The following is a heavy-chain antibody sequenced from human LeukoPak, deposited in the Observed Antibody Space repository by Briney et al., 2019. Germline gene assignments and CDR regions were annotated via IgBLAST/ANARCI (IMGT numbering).Heavy chain of an antibody. V-gene: IGHV4-59*01. CDR2: ISYGGST. Sequence: SETLSLTCTLSGGAMRSYDWEWIREPPGEGEVGIGYISYGGSTDYNPSLKSRVTISVDTSKNQFSLKPSSVTAADTTVYYCARVRDFWSGYYTGTYYYYYMDVWGKGNTVTVSS. CDR3: ARVRDFWSGYYTGTYYYYYMDV. CDR1: GGAMRSYD. D-gene: IGHD3-3*01. J-gene: IGHJ6*03.